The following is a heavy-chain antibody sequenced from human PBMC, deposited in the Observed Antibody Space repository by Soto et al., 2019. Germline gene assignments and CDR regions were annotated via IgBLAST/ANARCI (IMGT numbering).Heavy chain of an antibody. Sequence: GGSLRLSCAASGFTFSSYGMHWVRQAPGKGLEWVAVIWYDGSNKYYADSVKGRFTISRDNSKNTLYLQMNSLRAEDTAVYYCARASYLQRCDFWSGYSLSGYSYYMDVWGKGTTVTVSS. CDR2: IWYDGSNK. J-gene: IGHJ6*03. V-gene: IGHV3-33*01. D-gene: IGHD3-3*01. CDR3: ARASYLQRCDFWSGYSLSGYSYYMDV. CDR1: GFTFSSYG.